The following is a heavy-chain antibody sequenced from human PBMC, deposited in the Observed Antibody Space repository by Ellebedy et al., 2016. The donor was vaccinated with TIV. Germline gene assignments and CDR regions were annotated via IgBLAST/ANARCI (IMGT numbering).Heavy chain of an antibody. CDR3: ARYRHDSSGFDY. Sequence: GGSLRLSXAASGFTFSSYDMHWVRQATGKGLEWVSAIGTAGDTYYPGSVKGRFTISRENAKNSLYLQMNSLRAGDTAVYYCARYRHDSSGFDYWGQGTLVTVSS. V-gene: IGHV3-13*04. CDR2: IGTAGDT. J-gene: IGHJ4*02. CDR1: GFTFSSYD. D-gene: IGHD3-22*01.